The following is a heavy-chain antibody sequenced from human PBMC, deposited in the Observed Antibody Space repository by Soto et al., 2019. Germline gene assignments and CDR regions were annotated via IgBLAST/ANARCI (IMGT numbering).Heavy chain of an antibody. CDR3: ARDLDDSSGYLPDY. D-gene: IGHD3-22*01. CDR1: GFSLSIYE. CDR2: VYTSGSLK. Sequence: GGSLRLSCAASGFSLSIYEMNWVRQAPGKGLEWLAYVYTSGSLKNYADSVKGRFTISRDNAKNSLYLQMNSLRAEDTAVYYCARDLDDSSGYLPDYWGQGTLVTVSS. J-gene: IGHJ4*02. V-gene: IGHV3-48*03.